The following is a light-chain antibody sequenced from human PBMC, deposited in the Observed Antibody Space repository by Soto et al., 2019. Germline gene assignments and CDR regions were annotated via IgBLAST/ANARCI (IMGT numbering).Light chain of an antibody. Sequence: DIQMTQSPSTLSASIGDRVTITCRASQNINNWIAWYQQKPGKAPKFLIYDASTLESGVPSRFSGSGFGTEFSLTISRLQTDDFGSYYCQHMRTFGQGTKVDIK. CDR2: DAS. CDR3: QHMRT. J-gene: IGKJ1*01. V-gene: IGKV1-5*01. CDR1: QNINNW.